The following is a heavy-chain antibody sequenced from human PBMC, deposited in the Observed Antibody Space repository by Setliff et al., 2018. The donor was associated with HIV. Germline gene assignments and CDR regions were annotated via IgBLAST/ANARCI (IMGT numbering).Heavy chain of an antibody. CDR2: ISPNRGGT. CDR3: AREGFTGSEFDS. CDR1: GYTFTVNF. J-gene: IGHJ4*02. D-gene: IGHD3-9*01. V-gene: IGHV1-2*06. Sequence: ASVKVSCKTSGYTFTVNFTHWVRQAPGQGLVWLGRISPNRGGTNFAQKFQGRVTMTRDTSISTAYMELHRLTSDDTAVYFCAREGFTGSEFDSWGQGTLVTVSS.